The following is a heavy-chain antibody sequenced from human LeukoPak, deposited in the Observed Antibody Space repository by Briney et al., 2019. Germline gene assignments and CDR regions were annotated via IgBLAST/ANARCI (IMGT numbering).Heavy chain of an antibody. V-gene: IGHV3-23*01. D-gene: IGHD6-19*01. CDR1: GFTFSSYA. CDR2: ISGSGGST. CDR3: AKLYSSGWYGGVFDY. J-gene: IGHJ4*02. Sequence: GGSLRLSCAASGFTFSSYAMSWVRQAPGKGLEWVSAISGSGGSTYYADPVKGRFTISRDNSKNTLYLQMNSLRAEDTAVYYCAKLYSSGWYGGVFDYWGQGTLVTVSS.